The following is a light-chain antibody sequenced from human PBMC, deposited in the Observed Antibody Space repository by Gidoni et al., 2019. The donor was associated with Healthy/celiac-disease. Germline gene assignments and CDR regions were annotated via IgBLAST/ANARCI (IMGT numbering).Light chain of an antibody. CDR2: KAS. Sequence: QMTYSPSTLSASVGDRVTITCRASQSISSWLAWYQQKPGKAPKLLIYKASSLEGGVPSRFGGSGSGAEFTLTISSLQPDNFATYYCQQYNSYPYSFGQGTKLYNK. CDR1: QSISSW. V-gene: IGKV1-5*03. CDR3: QQYNSYPYS. J-gene: IGKJ2*03.